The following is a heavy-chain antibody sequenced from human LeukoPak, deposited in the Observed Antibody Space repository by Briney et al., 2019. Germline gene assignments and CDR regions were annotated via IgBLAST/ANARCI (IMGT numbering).Heavy chain of an antibody. J-gene: IGHJ4*02. V-gene: IGHV4-39*07. CDR1: GGSISSSSYY. CDR2: IYYSGST. D-gene: IGHD5-12*01. Sequence: SETLSLTCTVSGGSISSSSYYWGWIRQPPGKGLEWIGSIYYSGSTYYNPSLKSRVTISVDTSKNQFSLKLSSVTAADTAVYYCARAIVATIWAHFDYWGQGTLVTVSS. CDR3: ARAIVATIWAHFDY.